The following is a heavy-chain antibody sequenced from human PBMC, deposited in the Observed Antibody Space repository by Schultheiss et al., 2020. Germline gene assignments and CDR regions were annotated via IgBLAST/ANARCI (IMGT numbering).Heavy chain of an antibody. CDR1: GFTFSSYA. Sequence: WGSLRLPCAASGFTFSSYAMHWVRQAPGKGLEWVAVISYDGSNKYYADSVKGRFTISRDNAKNTLYLQMNSLRAEDTAVYYCARAWDFDYWGKGTLVTVSS. V-gene: IGHV3-30*04. CDR2: ISYDGSNK. D-gene: IGHD3-16*01. CDR3: ARAWDFDY. J-gene: IGHJ4*02.